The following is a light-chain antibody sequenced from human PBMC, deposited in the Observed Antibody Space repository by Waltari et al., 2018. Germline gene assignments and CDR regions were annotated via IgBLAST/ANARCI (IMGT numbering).Light chain of an antibody. Sequence: EIQMTQSPSTLSASVGDRVTITCRASHSISTWLAWYQQKPGKAPKFLIYAASSLQSGVPSMFSGSGSGRDFTLIITSLQPEDFATYYCQQSYSFTRTFGQGTKVEI. CDR3: QQSYSFTRT. CDR2: AAS. J-gene: IGKJ1*01. V-gene: IGKV1-39*01. CDR1: HSISTW.